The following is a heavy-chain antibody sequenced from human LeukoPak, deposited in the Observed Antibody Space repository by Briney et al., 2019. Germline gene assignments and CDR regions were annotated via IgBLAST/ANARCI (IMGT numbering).Heavy chain of an antibody. D-gene: IGHD3-10*01. CDR2: IRGSSGPT. J-gene: IGHJ4*02. CDR1: GFSSSSPD. V-gene: IGHV3-23*01. Sequence: GGTLRLSCSASGFSSSSPDMSWVRQAPGKGLEWVSTIRGSSGPTYYADSVKGRFTISRDNSKNTLYLQMNSLRAEDTAVYYCAKDRLWFGELSYFDYWGQGTLVTVSS. CDR3: AKDRLWFGELSYFDY.